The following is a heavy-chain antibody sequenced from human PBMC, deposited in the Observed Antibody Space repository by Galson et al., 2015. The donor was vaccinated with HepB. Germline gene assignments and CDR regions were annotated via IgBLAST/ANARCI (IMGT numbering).Heavy chain of an antibody. CDR3: VRDREVAGGGDWFDT. CDR2: INKDGSEK. J-gene: IGHJ5*02. D-gene: IGHD6-13*01. CDR1: GFSISDYY. V-gene: IGHV3-7*01. Sequence: SLRLSCAASGFSISDYYMTWVRQAPGKGLEWVANINKDGSEKYYVDSVKGQFTISRDNAKRSLWLQMNSLRVEDTAMYYCVRDREVAGGGDWFDTWGQGTLVTVSS.